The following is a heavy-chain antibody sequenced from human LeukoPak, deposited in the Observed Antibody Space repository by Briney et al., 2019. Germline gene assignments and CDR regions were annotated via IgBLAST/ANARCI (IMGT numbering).Heavy chain of an antibody. Sequence: TLSLTCAVSGGSISSGGYSWSWIRQPPGKGLEWIGYIYHSGSTYYNPSLKSRVTISVDRSKNQFSLKLSSVTAADTAVYYCARDGHGSGPHRVIDPWGQGTLVTVSS. CDR2: IYHSGST. D-gene: IGHD3-3*01. CDR1: GGSISSGGYS. CDR3: ARDGHGSGPHRVIDP. V-gene: IGHV4-30-2*01. J-gene: IGHJ5*02.